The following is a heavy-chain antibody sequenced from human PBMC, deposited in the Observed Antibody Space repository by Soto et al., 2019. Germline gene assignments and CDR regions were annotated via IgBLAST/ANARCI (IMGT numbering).Heavy chain of an antibody. V-gene: IGHV3-23*01. J-gene: IGHJ4*02. CDR2: ISGSDGKT. D-gene: IGHD3-3*01. CDR3: ARWSYLDY. Sequence: GGSLRLSCAASRFSFGSYALSWVRQAPGKGLEWVSTISGSDGKTFYADSVKGRFSISRDTSQSTLYLQMNSLRADDTAIYYCARWSYLDYWGQGTRVTVSS. CDR1: RFSFGSYA.